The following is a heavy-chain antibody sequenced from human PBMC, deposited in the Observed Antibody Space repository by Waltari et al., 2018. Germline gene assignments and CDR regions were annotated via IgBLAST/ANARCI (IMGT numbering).Heavy chain of an antibody. CDR2: IYYSGST. V-gene: IGHV4-59*11. CDR3: ARGAIAMITKSFAFDI. CDR1: GGSISSHY. Sequence: QVQLQESGPGLVKPSETLSLTCTVSGGSISSHYWRWIRQPPGKGLAWIGYIYYSGSTNYNPSLKSRVTISVDTSKNQFSLKLSSVTAADTAVYYCARGAIAMITKSFAFDIWGQGTMVTVSS. D-gene: IGHD6-13*01. J-gene: IGHJ3*02.